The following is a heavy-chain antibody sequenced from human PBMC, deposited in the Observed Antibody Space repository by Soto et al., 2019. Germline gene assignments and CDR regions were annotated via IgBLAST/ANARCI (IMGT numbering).Heavy chain of an antibody. D-gene: IGHD2-2*01. CDR2: INPSGGST. J-gene: IGHJ6*02. CDR1: GYTFTSYY. CDR3: ARGEYCSSNSCSYYYYYYGMDV. Sequence: WASVKVSCKASGYTFTSYYMHWVRQAPGQGLEWMGIINPSGGSTSYAQKFQGRVTMTRDTSTSTVYMELSSLRSEDTAVYYCARGEYCSSNSCSYYYYYYGMDVWGQGTTVTVSS. V-gene: IGHV1-46*01.